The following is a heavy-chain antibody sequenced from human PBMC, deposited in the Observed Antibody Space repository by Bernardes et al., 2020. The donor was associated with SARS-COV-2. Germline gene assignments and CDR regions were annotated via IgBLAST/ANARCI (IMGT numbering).Heavy chain of an antibody. Sequence: GGSLRLSCAASGFTLRTYAMSWVRQTPGKGLEWVSGISGTDDSTHYADSVKGRFTISRDNSKNTLFLQMNSLRAEDTAVYYCAKDYCNGDCDFLDFWGQGTLVTVSS. CDR2: ISGTDDST. V-gene: IGHV3-23*01. CDR1: GFTLRTYA. CDR3: AKDYCNGDCDFLDF. J-gene: IGHJ4*02. D-gene: IGHD2-21*02.